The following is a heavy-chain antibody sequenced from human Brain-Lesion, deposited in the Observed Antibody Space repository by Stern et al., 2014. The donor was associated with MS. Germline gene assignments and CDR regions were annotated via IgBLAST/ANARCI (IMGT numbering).Heavy chain of an antibody. D-gene: IGHD3-10*01. CDR1: GFSFEDPG. V-gene: IGHV3-9*01. CDR2: LTWNSGTI. Sequence: EVQLVESGGGVVQPGRSLRLSCEASGFSFEDPGMPWVRQAPGKGLEWVAGLTWNSGTIAYADSVKGRFTISRDDAKNSLYLHMNGLRAEDTALYYCAKDMMDYFGSGTFGSFDHWGQGTLVTVSS. J-gene: IGHJ4*02. CDR3: AKDMMDYFGSGTFGSFDH.